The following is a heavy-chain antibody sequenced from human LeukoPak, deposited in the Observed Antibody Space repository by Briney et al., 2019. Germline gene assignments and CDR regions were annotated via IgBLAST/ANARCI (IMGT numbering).Heavy chain of an antibody. CDR1: GFTFSNYW. Sequence: GGSLRLSCAASGFTFSNYWMSWVRQAPGKGLEWVANIKQDESEKYYVDSVKGRFSISRDNAKNSLYLQMNSLRAEDTAVYYCARLLLWGEDIWGQGTMVTVSS. J-gene: IGHJ3*02. CDR2: IKQDESEK. V-gene: IGHV3-7*01. D-gene: IGHD3-10*01. CDR3: ARLLLWGEDI.